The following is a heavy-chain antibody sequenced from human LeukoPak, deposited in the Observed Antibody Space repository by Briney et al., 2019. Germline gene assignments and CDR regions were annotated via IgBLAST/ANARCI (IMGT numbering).Heavy chain of an antibody. CDR3: ATGPGVYFFYGVDV. Sequence: ASVKVSCKTSGYTFTNYGIIWVRQAPGQGLEYMGWISGNNGDTNYAQKFQGRVTMTTDTSTTTAYMDLGSLRSDDTAVYYCATGPGVYFFYGVDVWGQGTTVTVSS. CDR1: GYTFTNYG. CDR2: ISGNNGDT. D-gene: IGHD1-1*01. J-gene: IGHJ6*02. V-gene: IGHV1-18*01.